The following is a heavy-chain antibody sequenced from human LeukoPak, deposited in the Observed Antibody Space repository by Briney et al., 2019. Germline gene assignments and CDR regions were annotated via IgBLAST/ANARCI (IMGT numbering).Heavy chain of an antibody. Sequence: SVKVSCKASGGTFSSYAISWVRQAPGQGLEWMGGIIPIFGTANYAQKFQGRVTITADKSTSTAYMELSSLRSEDTAVYYCARDNSKYHHYYYMDVWGKGTTVTVSS. CDR3: ARDNSKYHHYYYMDV. D-gene: IGHD2-21*01. CDR2: IIPIFGTA. V-gene: IGHV1-69*06. J-gene: IGHJ6*03. CDR1: GGTFSSYA.